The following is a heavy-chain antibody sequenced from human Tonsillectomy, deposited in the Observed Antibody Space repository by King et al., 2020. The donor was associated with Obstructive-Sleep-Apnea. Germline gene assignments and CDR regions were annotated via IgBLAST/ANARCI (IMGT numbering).Heavy chain of an antibody. V-gene: IGHV3-66*01. D-gene: IGHD4-17*01. CDR2: IYSGGST. J-gene: IGHJ4*02. CDR1: GFTVRSNY. Sequence: QLVQSGGGLVQPGGSLRLSCAASGFTVRSNYMSWVRQAPGKGLEWVSVIYSGGSTYYADSVKGRFTISRDNSKNTLYLQMNSLRAEDTAVYYCARVGLHGDYDHFFKEYYFDFWGQGTLVTVSS. CDR3: ARVGLHGDYDHFFKEYYFDF.